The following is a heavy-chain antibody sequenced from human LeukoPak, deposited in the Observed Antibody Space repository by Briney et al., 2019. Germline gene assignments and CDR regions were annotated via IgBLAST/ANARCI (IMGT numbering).Heavy chain of an antibody. V-gene: IGHV4-59*01. J-gene: IGHJ4*02. CDR1: GGSFSGYY. CDR3: ARDGYSGSDAL. Sequence: SETLSLTCAVYGGSFSGYYWSWIRQPPGKGLEWIGYIYHSGSTKYNPSLKSRVTISVGTSQNQFSLKLSSVTAADTAVYYCARDGYSGSDALWGQGTLVTVSS. CDR2: IYHSGST. D-gene: IGHD5-12*01.